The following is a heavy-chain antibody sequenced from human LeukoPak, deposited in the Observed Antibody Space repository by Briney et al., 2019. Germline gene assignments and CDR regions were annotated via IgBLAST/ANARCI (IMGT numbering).Heavy chain of an antibody. V-gene: IGHV1-18*01. D-gene: IGHD3-10*01. CDR3: ARGRGGFYYYGSGCYRPIDY. CDR1: GYTFTSYG. Sequence: ASVKVSCKASGYTFTSYGISWVRQAPGQGLEWMGWISAYNGNTNYAQKLQGRVTMTTDTSTSTAYMELRSLRSDGTAVYYCARGRGGFYYYGSGCYRPIDYWGQGTLVTVSS. J-gene: IGHJ4*02. CDR2: ISAYNGNT.